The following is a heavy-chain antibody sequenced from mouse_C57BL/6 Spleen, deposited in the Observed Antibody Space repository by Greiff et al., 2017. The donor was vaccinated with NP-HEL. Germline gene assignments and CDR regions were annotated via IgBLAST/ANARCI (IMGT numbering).Heavy chain of an antibody. V-gene: IGHV5-17*01. D-gene: IGHD4-1*02. CDR2: ISSGSSTI. CDR3: ARLTNWDVRGYFDY. J-gene: IGHJ2*01. Sequence: EVKLVESGGGLVKPGGSLKLSCAASGFTFSDYGMHWVRQAPEKGLEWVAYISSGSSTIYYVDTVKGRFTISRDNAKNTLFLQMTSLRSEDTAMYYCARLTNWDVRGYFDYWGQGTTLTVSS. CDR1: GFTFSDYG.